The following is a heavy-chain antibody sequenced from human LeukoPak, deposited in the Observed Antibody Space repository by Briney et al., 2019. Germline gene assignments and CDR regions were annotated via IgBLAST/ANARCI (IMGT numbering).Heavy chain of an antibody. J-gene: IGHJ4*02. V-gene: IGHV3-7*01. CDR3: ERDLCSSTSCYFDY. D-gene: IGHD2-2*01. CDR2: IKQDGSQK. Sequence: GGSLRLPCAASGFSFSSYWMSWVRQAPGKGLEWVANIKQDGSQKHYVDSVKGRFTISRDNAKNSLYLQMNSLRVEDTAVYHCERDLCSSTSCYFDYWGQGILVTVSS. CDR1: GFSFSSYW.